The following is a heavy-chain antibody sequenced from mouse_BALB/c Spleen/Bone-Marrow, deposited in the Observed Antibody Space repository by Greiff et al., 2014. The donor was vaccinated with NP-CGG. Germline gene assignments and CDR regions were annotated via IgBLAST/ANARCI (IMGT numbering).Heavy chain of an antibody. D-gene: IGHD1-1*01. J-gene: IGHJ1*01. CDR3: ARQDYYGSSPHWYFDV. CDR2: ISSGGSYT. CDR1: GFTFSSYA. Sequence: EVKLMESGGGLVKPGGSLKLSCAASGFTFSSYAMSWVRQTPEKRLEWVATISSGGSYTYCADSVKGRFTISRDTAKNTLYLQMSSLRSEDTAMYYCARQDYYGSSPHWYFDVWGAGTTVTVSS. V-gene: IGHV5-9-3*01.